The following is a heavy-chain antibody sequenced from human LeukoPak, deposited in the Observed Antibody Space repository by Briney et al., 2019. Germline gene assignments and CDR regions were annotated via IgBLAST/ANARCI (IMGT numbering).Heavy chain of an antibody. CDR1: GFTFSSYA. V-gene: IGHV3-30-3*01. D-gene: IGHD3-16*01. Sequence: PGGSLRLSCAASGFTFSSYAMHWVRQAPGKGLGWVAVISYDGSNKYYADSVKGRFTISRDNSKNTLYLQMNSLRAEDTAVYYGGRDGGGAPDYFDYGARGPWVTVPS. CDR3: GRDGGGAPDYFDY. J-gene: IGHJ4*02. CDR2: ISYDGSNK.